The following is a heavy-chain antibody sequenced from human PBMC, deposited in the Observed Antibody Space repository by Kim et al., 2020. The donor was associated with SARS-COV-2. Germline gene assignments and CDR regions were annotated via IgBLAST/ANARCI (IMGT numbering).Heavy chain of an antibody. V-gene: IGHV4-34*01. D-gene: IGHD3-22*01. CDR2: INHSGST. Sequence: SETLSLTCAVYGGSFSGYYWSWIRQPPGKGLEWIGEINHSGSTNYNPSLKSRVTISVDTTKNQFSLKLSSVTAADTAVYYCARRLYYDSSGYYWPWGQGT. CDR3: ARRLYYDSSGYYWP. CDR1: GGSFSGYY. J-gene: IGHJ5*02.